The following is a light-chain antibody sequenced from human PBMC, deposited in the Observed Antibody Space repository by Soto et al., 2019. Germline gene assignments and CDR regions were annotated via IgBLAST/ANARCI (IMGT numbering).Light chain of an antibody. CDR1: SSDVGGYNY. V-gene: IGLV2-14*01. J-gene: IGLJ1*01. CDR2: DVS. Sequence: QLVLTQPASVSGSPGQSITISCTGNSSDVGGYNYVSWYQQHPGKAPKLMIYDVSNRPSGVSNRFSGSKSGNTASLTISGLQDEDEADYYCSSYTSSRLYVFGTGTKLTDL. CDR3: SSYTSSRLYV.